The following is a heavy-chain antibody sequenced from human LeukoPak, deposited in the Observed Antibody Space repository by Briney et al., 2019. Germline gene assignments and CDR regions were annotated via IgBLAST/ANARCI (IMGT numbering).Heavy chain of an antibody. J-gene: IGHJ6*02. D-gene: IGHD6-13*01. CDR1: GGSISSYY. Sequence: SETLPLTSTVSGGSISSYYSSWISEPPREGLGWGGYIYYSGGTNYNHSLKGRVSISVDTSKNQFSLKLSSVTAADTAVYDCARDSSSWYGSSGYPPHGMDVWGQGTTVTVSS. CDR3: ARDSSSWYGSSGYPPHGMDV. CDR2: IYYSGGT. V-gene: IGHV4-59*01.